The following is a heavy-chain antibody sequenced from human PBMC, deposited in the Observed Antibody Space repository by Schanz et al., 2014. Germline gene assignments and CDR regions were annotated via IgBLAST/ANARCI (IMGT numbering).Heavy chain of an antibody. J-gene: IGHJ4*02. CDR2: IATSSSTR. CDR1: GFTFNSYA. CDR3: ARSAGRDFWSGYYTRFDY. V-gene: IGHV3-21*04. D-gene: IGHD3-3*01. Sequence: EVQLVESGGGLVKPGGSLRLSCAASGFTFNSYAMTWVRQAPGKGLEWLSYIATSSSTRHYADSVKGRFTISRDNSKNTLYLQMNTLRAEDTAVYYCARSAGRDFWSGYYTRFDYWGQGTLVTVSS.